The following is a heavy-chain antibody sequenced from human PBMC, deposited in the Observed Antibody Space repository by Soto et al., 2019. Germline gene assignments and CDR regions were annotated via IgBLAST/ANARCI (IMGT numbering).Heavy chain of an antibody. D-gene: IGHD4-17*01. V-gene: IGHV3-30-3*01. CDR1: GFTFSTYA. CDR2: ISYDGSNK. CDR3: ACAAATMTTIYYFDS. J-gene: IGHJ4*02. Sequence: QVQLVESGGGVVQPGGSLRLSCAASGFTFSTYAMYWARQAPGKGLEWVAVISYDGSNKYYADSVKGRFTISRDDSKNTVYLQMNSLRAEDTAVYYCACAAATMTTIYYFDSWGQGTLVTVSS.